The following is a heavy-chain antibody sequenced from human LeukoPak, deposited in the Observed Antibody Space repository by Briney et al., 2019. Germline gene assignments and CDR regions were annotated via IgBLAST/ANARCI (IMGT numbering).Heavy chain of an antibody. CDR1: GGSISSSSYY. J-gene: IGHJ5*02. V-gene: IGHV4-39*01. Sequence: SETLSLTRTVSGGSISSSSYYWGWIRQPPGKGLEWIGSIYYSGSTYYNPSLKSRVTISVDTSKNQFSLKLSSVTAADTAVYYCARAGYYDSSLPALNWFDPWGQGTLVTVSS. CDR3: ARAGYYDSSLPALNWFDP. CDR2: IYYSGST. D-gene: IGHD3-22*01.